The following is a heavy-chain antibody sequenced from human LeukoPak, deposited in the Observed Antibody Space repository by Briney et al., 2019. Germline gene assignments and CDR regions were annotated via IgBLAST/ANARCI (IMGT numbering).Heavy chain of an antibody. CDR1: GFTFSSYG. V-gene: IGHV3-33*01. J-gene: IGHJ4*02. D-gene: IGHD1-7*01. Sequence: GGSLRLSCAASGFTFSSYGMHWVRPAPGKGLEWVAVIWYDGSNKYYADSVKGRFTISRDNSKNTLYLQMNSLRAEDTAVYYCASGITGTTLDYWGQGTLVTVSS. CDR2: IWYDGSNK. CDR3: ASGITGTTLDY.